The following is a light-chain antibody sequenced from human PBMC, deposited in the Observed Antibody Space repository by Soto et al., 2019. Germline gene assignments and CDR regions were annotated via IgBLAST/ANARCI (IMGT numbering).Light chain of an antibody. CDR2: SNN. CDR3: AAWDDTLNGIFV. CDR1: SSNIGSNT. J-gene: IGLJ1*01. V-gene: IGLV1-44*01. Sequence: QSVLTQPPSASGTPGQSVTISCSGSSSNIGSNTVSWYQHLPGTAPKLLIYSNNQRPSGVPDRFSGSKSGTSASLAISGIQSEGEADYYCAAWDDTLNGIFVFGNGTKVTV.